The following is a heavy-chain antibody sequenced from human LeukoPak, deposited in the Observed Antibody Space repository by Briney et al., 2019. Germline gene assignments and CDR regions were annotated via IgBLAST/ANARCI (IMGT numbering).Heavy chain of an antibody. CDR1: GGSISSSSYY. CDR3: ASNYYDSSGYYFGAFDI. D-gene: IGHD3-22*01. Sequence: SETLSPTCTVSGGSISSSSYYWGWIRQPPGKGLEWIGSIYYSGSTYYNPSLKSRVTISVDTSKNQFSLKLSSVTAADTAVYYCASNYYDSSGYYFGAFDIWGQGTMVTVSS. V-gene: IGHV4-39*01. CDR2: IYYSGST. J-gene: IGHJ3*02.